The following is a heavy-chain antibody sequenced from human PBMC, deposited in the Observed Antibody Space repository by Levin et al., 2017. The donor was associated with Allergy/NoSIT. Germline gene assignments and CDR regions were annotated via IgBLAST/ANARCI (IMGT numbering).Heavy chain of an antibody. CDR2: ISGSGGST. D-gene: IGHD2-2*01. CDR1: GFSFSSYA. CDR3: AKASTVYCSSTSCYADD. J-gene: IGHJ4*02. Sequence: PGGSLRLSCAASGFSFSSYAMSWVRQAPGKGLEWVSAISGSGGSTYYTDSVKGRFTISRDNSKNTLYLQMNSLRAEDTAVYYCAKASTVYCSSTSCYADDWGQGTLVTVSS. V-gene: IGHV3-23*01.